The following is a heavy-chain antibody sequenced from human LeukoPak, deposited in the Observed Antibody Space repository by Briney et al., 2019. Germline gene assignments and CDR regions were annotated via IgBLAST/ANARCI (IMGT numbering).Heavy chain of an antibody. Sequence: GGSLRLSCAASGFTFSSSAMSWVRQAPGKGLEWVSAISNNGGYTYYADSVQGRFTISRDNSKNTLYLQMNGLRAEDTAMYFCTREFGSGTFDWGQGTLVTVSS. CDR3: TREFGSGTFD. D-gene: IGHD2-2*01. J-gene: IGHJ4*02. V-gene: IGHV3-23*01. CDR2: ISNNGGYT. CDR1: GFTFSSSA.